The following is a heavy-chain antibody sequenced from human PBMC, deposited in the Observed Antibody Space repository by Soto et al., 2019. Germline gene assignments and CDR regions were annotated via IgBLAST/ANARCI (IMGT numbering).Heavy chain of an antibody. CDR2: INIVGDT. D-gene: IGHD6-13*01. V-gene: IGHV3-13*01. CDR1: GFTFSNYD. J-gene: IGHJ2*01. CDR3: AKIASSWQSWYFDL. Sequence: EVQLVESGGGLVQPGGSLRLSCAASGFTFSNYDMHWVRQATGKGLEWVSGINIVGDTYYPGSVKGRFTISRENAKNSLYLQMNSLRAEDTAVYYCAKIASSWQSWYFDLWGRGTLVTVSS.